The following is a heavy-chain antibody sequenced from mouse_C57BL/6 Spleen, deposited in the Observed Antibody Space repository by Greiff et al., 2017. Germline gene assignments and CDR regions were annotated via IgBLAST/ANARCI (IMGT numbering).Heavy chain of an antibody. D-gene: IGHD3-3*01. J-gene: IGHJ2*01. CDR2: IDPETGGT. CDR3: KRDEGFDY. V-gene: IGHV1-15*01. CDR1: GYTFTDYE. Sequence: VKVVESGAELVRPGASVTLSCKASGYTFTDYEMHWVKQTPVHGLEWIGAIDPETGGTAYNQKFKGKAILTADKSSSTAYMELRSLTSEDSAVYYCKRDEGFDYWGQGTTLTVSS.